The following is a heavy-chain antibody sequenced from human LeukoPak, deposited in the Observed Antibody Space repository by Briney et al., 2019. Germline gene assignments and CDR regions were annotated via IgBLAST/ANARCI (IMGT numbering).Heavy chain of an antibody. D-gene: IGHD3-22*01. V-gene: IGHV1-2*02. CDR3: ARAGVWDYSDSSGYHNAAFDI. J-gene: IGHJ3*02. CDR1: GYTFIGYC. CDR2: INPSSGGT. Sequence: ASVKVSCKTSGYTFIGYCMHWVRQAPGQGLEWMGWINPSSGGTNYAQKFQGRVTVTRDTSISTAYMDLSRLRSDDTAVYYCARAGVWDYSDSSGYHNAAFDIWGQGTMVTVSS.